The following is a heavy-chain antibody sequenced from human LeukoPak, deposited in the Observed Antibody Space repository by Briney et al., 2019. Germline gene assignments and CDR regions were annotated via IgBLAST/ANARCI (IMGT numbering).Heavy chain of an antibody. CDR2: INPSGGST. CDR1: GYTFTSYY. CDR3: ARAQAQAYGSGSYYIPVISGSDY. Sequence: ASLKVSCKASGYTFTSYYMHCGPQAPGQGLEWMGIINPSGGSTSSTQNFQGRVTMTRDPSTSTVYMGLSSLRSEHTAVYYCARAQAQAYGSGSYYIPVISGSDYWGQGTVVTVSS. D-gene: IGHD3-10*01. V-gene: IGHV1-46*01. J-gene: IGHJ4*02.